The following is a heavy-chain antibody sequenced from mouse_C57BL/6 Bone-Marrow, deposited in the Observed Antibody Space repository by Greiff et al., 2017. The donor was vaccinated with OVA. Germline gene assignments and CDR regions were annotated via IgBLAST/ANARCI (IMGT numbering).Heavy chain of an antibody. CDR1: GYSFTSYY. Sequence: VQLQQSGPELVKPGASVKISCKASGYSFTSYYIHWVKQRPGQGLEWIGWIYPGSGNTKYNEKFKGKATLTADTSSSTAYMQLSSLTSEDSAVYYCARPHYYGSSYGYFDVWGTGTTVTVSS. CDR2: IYPGSGNT. J-gene: IGHJ1*03. D-gene: IGHD1-1*01. CDR3: ARPHYYGSSYGYFDV. V-gene: IGHV1-66*01.